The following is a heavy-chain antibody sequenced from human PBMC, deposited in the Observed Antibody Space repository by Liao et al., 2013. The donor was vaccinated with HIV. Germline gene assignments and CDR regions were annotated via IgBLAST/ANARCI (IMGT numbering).Heavy chain of an antibody. Sequence: QVQLQESGPGLVKPSETLSLTCAVSGGSIGRSYNYWNWIRQPAGKGLEWIGRVYSSGTTNYNPSLKSRVILLPDTSKNQFSLRLSSVTAADTAIYFCARGRDAFDIWGQGTMVTVSS. CDR1: GGSIGRSYNY. V-gene: IGHV4-4*07. CDR2: VYSSGTT. J-gene: IGHJ3*02. CDR3: ARGRDAFDI.